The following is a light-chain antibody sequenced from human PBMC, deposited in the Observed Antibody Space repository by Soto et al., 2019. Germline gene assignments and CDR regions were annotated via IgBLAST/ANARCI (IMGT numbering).Light chain of an antibody. CDR3: QQYNRWPIT. J-gene: IGKJ5*01. V-gene: IGKV3-15*01. CDR1: QSVSSN. Sequence: EIVMTQSPATLSVSPGERAALSCRASQSVSSNLGWYHQKPGQPPRLLIYGASTRATGIPARFSGSGSGTEFTLTISSLQSEDFGVYFCQQYNRWPITFGQGTRLEIK. CDR2: GAS.